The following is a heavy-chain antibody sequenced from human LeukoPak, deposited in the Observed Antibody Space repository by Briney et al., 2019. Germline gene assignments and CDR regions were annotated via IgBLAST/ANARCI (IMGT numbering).Heavy chain of an antibody. J-gene: IGHJ4*02. CDR2: ISSGSTYK. D-gene: IGHD3-10*01. Sequence: GGSLRLSCAASGFTFSTYSMNWVRQVPGKGLEWVSSISSGSTYKYYADSVKGRFTISRDDAKSSVYLQMNSLRAEDTAVYYCAPYGSGTLDYWGQGTLVTVSS. V-gene: IGHV3-21*04. CDR3: APYGSGTLDY. CDR1: GFTFSTYS.